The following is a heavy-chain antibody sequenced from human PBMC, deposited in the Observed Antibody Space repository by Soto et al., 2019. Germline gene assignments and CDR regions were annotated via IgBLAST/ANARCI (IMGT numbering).Heavy chain of an antibody. CDR1: GDSVSSPYY. D-gene: IGHD6-19*01. V-gene: IGHV4-4*02. Sequence: QVQLQESGPGLVKPSGTLSLTCAVSGDSVSSPYYWCWVRQPPGKGLGWIGEVFHAGPTSYNPSLRSRVPISMDKSINQFSLDLSSVTAADPAVYYCARSAGWYAVHSWGPGTLVIVSS. J-gene: IGHJ4*02. CDR3: ARSAGWYAVHS. CDR2: VFHAGPT.